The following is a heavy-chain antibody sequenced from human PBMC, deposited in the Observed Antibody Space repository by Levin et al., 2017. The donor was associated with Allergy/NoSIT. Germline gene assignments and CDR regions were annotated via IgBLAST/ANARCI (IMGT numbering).Heavy chain of an antibody. CDR2: ISSSSSTI. Sequence: GGSLRLSCAASGFTFSSYSMNWVRQAPGKGLEWVSYISSSSSTIYYADSVKGRFTISRDNAKNSLYLQMNSLRAEDTAVYYCARGHGDYAWGGIIWYFDLWGRGTLVTVSS. D-gene: IGHD4-17*01. J-gene: IGHJ2*01. CDR1: GFTFSSYS. CDR3: ARGHGDYAWGGIIWYFDL. V-gene: IGHV3-48*01.